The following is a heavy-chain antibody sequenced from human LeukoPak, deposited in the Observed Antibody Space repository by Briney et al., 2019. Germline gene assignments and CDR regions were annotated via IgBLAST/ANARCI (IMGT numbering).Heavy chain of an antibody. J-gene: IGHJ5*02. CDR3: AAALKRVGVLLRFDP. V-gene: IGHV4-30-4*07. D-gene: IGHD3-10*01. CDR2: IYYSGST. CDR1: GGSISSGGYS. Sequence: PSETLSLTCAVSGGSISSGGYSWSWIRQPPGKGLEWIGYIYYSGSTYYNPSLKSRVTISVDTSKNQFSLKLSSVTAADTAVYYCAAALKRVGVLLRFDPWGQGTLVTVSS.